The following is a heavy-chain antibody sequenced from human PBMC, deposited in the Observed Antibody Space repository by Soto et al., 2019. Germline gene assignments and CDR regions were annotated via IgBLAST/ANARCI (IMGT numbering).Heavy chain of an antibody. J-gene: IGHJ6*02. V-gene: IGHV1-69*06. D-gene: IGHD2-2*01. CDR3: ASGAVVVPAAMGGDYYYGMDV. Sequence: GASGKVSCKASGGTFSSYAISWVRQAPGQGLEWMGGIIPIFGTANYAQKFQGRVTITADKSTSTAYMELSSLRSEDTAVYYCASGAVVVPAAMGGDYYYGMDVWGQGTTVTVSS. CDR2: IIPIFGTA. CDR1: GGTFSSYA.